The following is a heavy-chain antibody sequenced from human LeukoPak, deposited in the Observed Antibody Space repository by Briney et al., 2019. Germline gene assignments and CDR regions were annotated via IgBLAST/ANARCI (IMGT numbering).Heavy chain of an antibody. CDR1: GYTLTELS. V-gene: IGHV1-24*01. CDR2: FDPEDGET. Sequence: SVKVPCKVSGYTLTELSMHWVRQAPGKGREWMGAFDPEDGETIYAQKFQGRVTMTEDTSTDTAYMELSSLRSEDTAVYYCAAGLPHDWLPTDYWGQGTLVTVSS. CDR3: AAGLPHDWLPTDY. D-gene: IGHD3-9*01. J-gene: IGHJ4*02.